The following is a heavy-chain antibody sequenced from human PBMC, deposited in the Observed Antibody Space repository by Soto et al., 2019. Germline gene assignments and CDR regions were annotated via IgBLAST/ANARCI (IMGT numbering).Heavy chain of an antibody. D-gene: IGHD1-26*01. V-gene: IGHV4-39*01. J-gene: IGHJ4*02. Sequence: PSETLSLTCTVSGCSISSSSYYWGWIRQPPGKGLEWIGNIYYSGNTYYNPSLKSRVTISVDTSKNQFSLKLSSVTAADTAVYYCARRGRDDQPFDYWGQGTLVTVS. CDR3: ARRGRDDQPFDY. CDR2: IYYSGNT. CDR1: GCSISSSSYY.